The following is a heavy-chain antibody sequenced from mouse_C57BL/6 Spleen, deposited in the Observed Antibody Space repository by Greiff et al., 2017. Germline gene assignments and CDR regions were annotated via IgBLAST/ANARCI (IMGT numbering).Heavy chain of an antibody. CDR3: ARNDDYGSSFYAMDY. J-gene: IGHJ4*01. Sequence: QVQLQQPGAELVRPGTSVKLSCKASGYTFTSYWMHWVKQRPGQGLEWIGVIDPSDSYTNYNQKFKGKATLTVDTSSSTAYMQLSSLTSEDSAVYYGARNDDYGSSFYAMDYWGQGTSVTVSS. CDR2: IDPSDSYT. V-gene: IGHV1-59*01. CDR1: GYTFTSYW. D-gene: IGHD1-1*01.